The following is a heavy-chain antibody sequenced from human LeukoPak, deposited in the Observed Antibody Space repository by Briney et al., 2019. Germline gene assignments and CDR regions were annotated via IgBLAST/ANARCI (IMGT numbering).Heavy chain of an antibody. Sequence: GGSLRLSCAASGFTFSSYSMNWVRQAPGKGLEWVSYISSSSSTIYYADSVKGRFTISRDNAKNSLYLQMNSLRGEDTAVYYCAILNYYDSSGYFMSYYYYGMDVWGQGTTVTVSS. CDR3: AILNYYDSSGYFMSYYYYGMDV. D-gene: IGHD3-22*01. J-gene: IGHJ6*02. V-gene: IGHV3-48*01. CDR1: GFTFSSYS. CDR2: ISSSSSTI.